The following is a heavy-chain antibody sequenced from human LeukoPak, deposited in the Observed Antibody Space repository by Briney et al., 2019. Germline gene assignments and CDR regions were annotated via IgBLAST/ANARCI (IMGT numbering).Heavy chain of an antibody. J-gene: IGHJ4*02. CDR3: AREVAAARFDY. D-gene: IGHD6-13*01. Sequence: ASVKVSFKASGGTFSSYAISWVRQAPGQGLEWMGRIIPFFGTANYAQKFQGRVTITTDEPTSTAYTELSSLRSEDTAVYYCAREVAAARFDYWGQGTLVTVSS. CDR1: GGTFSSYA. CDR2: IIPFFGTA. V-gene: IGHV1-69*05.